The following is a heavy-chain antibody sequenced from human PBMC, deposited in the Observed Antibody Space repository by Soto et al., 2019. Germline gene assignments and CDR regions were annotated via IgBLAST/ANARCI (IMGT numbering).Heavy chain of an antibody. J-gene: IGHJ6*02. Sequence: PSQALSLTCVISGDSVSSNSSAWNWIRQSPSRGLEWLGRTYYRSKWYDDYAVSVKSRITINPDTSKNQFSLQLNSVTPEDTAVYYCARAWSRGSGSYLYGMDVWGQGTTVTVSS. D-gene: IGHD1-26*01. V-gene: IGHV6-1*01. CDR2: TYYRSKWYD. CDR3: ARAWSRGSGSYLYGMDV. CDR1: GDSVSSNSSA.